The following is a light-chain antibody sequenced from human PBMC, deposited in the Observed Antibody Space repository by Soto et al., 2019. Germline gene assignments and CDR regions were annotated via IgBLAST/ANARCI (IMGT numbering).Light chain of an antibody. J-gene: IGLJ2*01. CDR1: NSNIGTND. CDR2: DNS. V-gene: IGLV1-51*01. CDR3: GTWDSSLRGGV. Sequence: QSVLTQVPSVSAAPGQKVTITCSGSNSNIGTNDVSWYQQLTGTAPKLLIYDNSKRPAGISDRFSGSKSGTSVTLGITGLQTGDEAEYYCGTWDSSLRGGVFGGGTKLTVL.